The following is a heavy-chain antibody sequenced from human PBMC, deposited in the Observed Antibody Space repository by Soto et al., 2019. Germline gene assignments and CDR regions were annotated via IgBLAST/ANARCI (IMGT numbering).Heavy chain of an antibody. Sequence: QVQLQESGPGLVKPSETLSLTCTVSGGSISSYYWSWIRQPPGKGLEWIGYIYYSGSTNYNPSLKSRVTISVDPSKSQFSLKLSSVTAADTAVYYCARATPTYYDFWSGYPSSYGMDVWGQGTTVTVSS. D-gene: IGHD3-3*01. CDR1: GGSISSYY. CDR2: IYYSGST. J-gene: IGHJ6*02. CDR3: ARATPTYYDFWSGYPSSYGMDV. V-gene: IGHV4-59*01.